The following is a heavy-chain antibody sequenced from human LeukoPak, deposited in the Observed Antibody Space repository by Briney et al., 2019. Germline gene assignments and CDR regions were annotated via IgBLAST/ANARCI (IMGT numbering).Heavy chain of an antibody. D-gene: IGHD3-22*01. J-gene: IGHJ3*01. V-gene: IGHV4-59*01. CDR1: GGSISSYY. CDR3: ARLLDNDISGDPDTFDV. Sequence: SETLSLTCTVSGGSISSYYWSWIRQPAGKGLEWIGYVSYTGRTKYNPSLQSRVTISIDTSKSQFSLKLTSVTSADTAVYSCARLLDNDISGDPDTFDVWGQGTTVIVSS. CDR2: VSYTGRT.